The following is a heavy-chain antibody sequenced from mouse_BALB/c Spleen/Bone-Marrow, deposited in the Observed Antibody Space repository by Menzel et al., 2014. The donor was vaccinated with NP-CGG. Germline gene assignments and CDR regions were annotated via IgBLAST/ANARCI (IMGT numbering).Heavy chain of an antibody. V-gene: IGHV2-9*02. CDR1: GFSLTSYG. J-gene: IGHJ4*01. D-gene: IGHD1-1*01. Sequence: VMLVESGPGLVAPSQSLSITCTVSGFSLTSYGVHWVRRPPGKGLGWLGVIWAGGSTNYNSALMSRLSISKGNSKSQVFLKMNSLQTDDTAMYYCARDYGSSYYAMDYWGQGTSVTVSS. CDR3: ARDYGSSYYAMDY. CDR2: IWAGGST.